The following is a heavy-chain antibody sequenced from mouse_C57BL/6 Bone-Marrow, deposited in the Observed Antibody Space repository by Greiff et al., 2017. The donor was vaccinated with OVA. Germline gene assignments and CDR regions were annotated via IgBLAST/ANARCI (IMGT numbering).Heavy chain of an antibody. D-gene: IGHD1-1*01. J-gene: IGHJ2*01. CDR2: IYPRSGNT. V-gene: IGHV1-81*01. CDR1: GYTFTSYG. Sequence: QVHVKQSGAELARPGASVKLSCKASGYTFTSYGISWVKQRTGQGLEWIGEIYPRSGNTYYNEKFKGKATLTADKSSSTAYMELRSLTSEDSAVYFCARDYYGSSFYWGQGTTLTVSS. CDR3: ARDYYGSSFY.